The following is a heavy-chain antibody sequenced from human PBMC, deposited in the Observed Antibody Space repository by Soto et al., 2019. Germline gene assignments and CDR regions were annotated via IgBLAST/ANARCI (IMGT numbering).Heavy chain of an antibody. D-gene: IGHD6-19*01. Sequence: SETLSLTCTVSGGSVSSGSYYWSWIRQPPGKGLEWIGYIYYSGSTNYNPSLKSRVTISVDTSKNQFSLKLSSVTAADTAVYYCARLIAVAGTIDYWGQGTLVTVSS. J-gene: IGHJ4*02. V-gene: IGHV4-61*01. CDR1: GGSVSSGSYY. CDR2: IYYSGST. CDR3: ARLIAVAGTIDY.